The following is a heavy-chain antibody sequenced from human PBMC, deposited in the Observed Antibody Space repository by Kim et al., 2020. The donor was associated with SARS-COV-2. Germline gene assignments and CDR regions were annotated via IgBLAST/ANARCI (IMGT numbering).Heavy chain of an antibody. D-gene: IGHD4-17*01. CDR2: INAGNGNT. Sequence: ASVKVSCKASGYTFTSYAMHWVRQAPGQRLEWMGWINAGNGNTKYSQKFQGRVTITRDTSASTAYMELSSLRSEDTAVYYCARDPMTTEDAFDIWGQGTMVTVSS. J-gene: IGHJ3*02. CDR3: ARDPMTTEDAFDI. V-gene: IGHV1-3*01. CDR1: GYTFTSYA.